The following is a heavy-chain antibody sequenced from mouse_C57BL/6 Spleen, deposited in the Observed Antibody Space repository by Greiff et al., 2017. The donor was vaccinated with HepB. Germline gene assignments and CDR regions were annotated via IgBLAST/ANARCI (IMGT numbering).Heavy chain of an antibody. CDR1: GYAFSSSW. CDR2: IYPGDGDT. V-gene: IGHV1-82*01. Sequence: VQLQQSGPELVKPGASVKISCKASGYAFSSSWMNWVKQRPGKGLEWIGRIYPGDGDTNYNGKFKGKATLTADKSSSTAYMQLSSLTSEDSAVYFCAREGVYYGSSYEDATDYWGQGTSVTVSS. CDR3: AREGVYYGSSYEDATDY. D-gene: IGHD1-1*01. J-gene: IGHJ4*01.